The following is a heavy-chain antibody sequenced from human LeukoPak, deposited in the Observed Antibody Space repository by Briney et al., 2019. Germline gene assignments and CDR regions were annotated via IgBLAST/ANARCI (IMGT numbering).Heavy chain of an antibody. CDR1: GFTFSSYE. CDR2: ISSSGSTI. V-gene: IGHV3-48*03. CDR3: GRRDYFDY. J-gene: IGHJ4*02. Sequence: PGGSLTLACAASGFTFSSYEMNWVRQPPGEGLEWVSCISSSGSTISYADSVKGRFTISRANAKNSSYLQMDRRTAADTAVYYCGRRDYFDYWGQGTLVTVSS.